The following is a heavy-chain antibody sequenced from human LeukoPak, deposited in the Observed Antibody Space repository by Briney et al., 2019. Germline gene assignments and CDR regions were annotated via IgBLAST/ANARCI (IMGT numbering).Heavy chain of an antibody. CDR1: GFTVSSNS. V-gene: IGHV3-21*01. CDR3: ARGTSGYYHRGFDY. CDR2: ISSSSSYI. D-gene: IGHD3-22*01. Sequence: PGGSLRLSCTVSGFTVSSNSMSWVRQAPGKGLEWVSSISSSSSYIYYADSVKGRFTISRDNAKNPLYLQMNSLRAEDTAVYYCARGTSGYYHRGFDYWGQGTLVTVSS. J-gene: IGHJ4*02.